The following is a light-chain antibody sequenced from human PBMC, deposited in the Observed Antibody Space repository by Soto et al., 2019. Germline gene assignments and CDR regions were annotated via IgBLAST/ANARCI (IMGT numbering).Light chain of an antibody. CDR2: EVS. Sequence: SVLTQPPSASGSPGQSVTISCTGTSSDVGGSNFVSWYQQYPGKAPKLMIYEVSKRPSGVPDRFSGSRSGNTASLTVSGLQTEDEADYYCSSYASAITVVFGGGTQLTVL. V-gene: IGLV2-8*01. CDR1: SSDVGGSNF. CDR3: SSYASAITVV. J-gene: IGLJ3*02.